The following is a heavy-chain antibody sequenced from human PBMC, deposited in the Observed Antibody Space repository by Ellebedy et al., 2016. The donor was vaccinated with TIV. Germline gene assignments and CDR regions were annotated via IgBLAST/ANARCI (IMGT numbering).Heavy chain of an antibody. CDR3: ARDLDKSSGWYGGAAY. V-gene: IGHV3-30-3*01. J-gene: IGHJ4*02. CDR2: ISHDGSSP. D-gene: IGHD6-19*01. Sequence: PGGSLRLSCVASGFTFDSYAMHWVRQAPGKGLEWVAVISHDGSSPYYADSVKGRFTVSRDNSMTTVYLEMNSLRAEDTAVYYCARDLDKSSGWYGGAAYWGQGTLVTVSS. CDR1: GFTFDSYA.